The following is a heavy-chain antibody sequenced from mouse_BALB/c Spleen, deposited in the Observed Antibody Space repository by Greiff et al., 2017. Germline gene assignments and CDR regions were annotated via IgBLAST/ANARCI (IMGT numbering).Heavy chain of an antibody. CDR2: ISSGGSYT. V-gene: IGHV5-6-4*01. J-gene: IGHJ2*01. Sequence: EVKLVESGGGLVKPGGSLKLSCAASGFTFSSYTMSWVRQTPEKRLEWVATISSGGSYTYYPDSVKGRFTISRDNAKNTLYLQMSSLKSEDTAMYYCTRDLFDDWGQGTTLTVSS. CDR3: TRDLFDD. CDR1: GFTFSSYT.